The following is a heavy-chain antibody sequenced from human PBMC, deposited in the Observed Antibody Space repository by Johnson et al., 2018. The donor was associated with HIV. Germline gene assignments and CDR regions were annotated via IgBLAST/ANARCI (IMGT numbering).Heavy chain of an antibody. V-gene: IGHV3-23*04. J-gene: IGHJ3*02. CDR2: ISGSGGST. CDR3: ARDTDIVVVPARGDAFDI. D-gene: IGHD2-2*01. CDR1: GFTFSSYA. Sequence: VQLVESGGGLVQPGGSLRLSCAASGFTFSSYAMSWVRQAPGKGLEWVSAISGSGGSTYYADSVKGRFTISRENSKNTLYLEMNSLRAEDTAVYYCARDTDIVVVPARGDAFDIWGQGTMVTVSS.